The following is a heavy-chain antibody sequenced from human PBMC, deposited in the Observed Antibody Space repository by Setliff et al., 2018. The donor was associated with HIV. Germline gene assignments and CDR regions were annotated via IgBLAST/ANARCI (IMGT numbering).Heavy chain of an antibody. CDR3: ARLAASIAARRRFDY. D-gene: IGHD6-6*01. CDR2: INYSGST. Sequence: PSETLSLTCSVSGASIRGHYWSWIRQSPGKGLEWIGSINYSGSTYQNPSLKSRVTISVDTSKNQYSLKLSSVTAADTAVYYCARLAASIAARRRFDYWGQGTLVTVSS. V-gene: IGHV4-59*05. CDR1: GASIRGHY. J-gene: IGHJ4*02.